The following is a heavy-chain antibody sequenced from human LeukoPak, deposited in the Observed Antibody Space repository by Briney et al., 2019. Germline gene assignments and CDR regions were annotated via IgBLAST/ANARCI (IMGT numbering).Heavy chain of an antibody. D-gene: IGHD3-3*01. CDR2: IIPILGIA. CDR1: GGTFSSYA. V-gene: IGHV1-69*04. J-gene: IGHJ6*02. CDR3: ARDFWSGYPTNFGPYSYYGLDV. Sequence: ASVKVSCKASGGTFSSYAISWVRQAPGQGLEWMGRIIPILGIANYAQKFQGRVTITADKSTSTAYMELSSLRSEDTAVYYCARDFWSGYPTNFGPYSYYGLDVWGQGTTVTVSS.